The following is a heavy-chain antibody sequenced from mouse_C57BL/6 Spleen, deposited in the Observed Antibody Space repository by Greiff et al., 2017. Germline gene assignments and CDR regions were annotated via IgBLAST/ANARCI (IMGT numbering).Heavy chain of an antibody. D-gene: IGHD1-1*01. V-gene: IGHV1-82*01. CDR1: GYAFSSSW. J-gene: IGHJ1*03. Sequence: VQLQESGPELVKPGASVKISCKASGYAFSSSWMNWVKQRPGKGLEWIGRIYPGDGDTNYNGKFKGKATLTADKSSSTAYMQRSILISESSAVSFGARGRVYYGSSYRCFDVWGTGTTVTVSS. CDR2: IYPGDGDT. CDR3: ARGRVYYGSSYRCFDV.